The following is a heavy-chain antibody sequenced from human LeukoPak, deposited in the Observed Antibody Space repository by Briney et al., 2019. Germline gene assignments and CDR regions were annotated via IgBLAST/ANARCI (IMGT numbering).Heavy chain of an antibody. J-gene: IGHJ4*02. CDR3: ARDEGGSDDY. D-gene: IGHD1-26*01. CDR1: GFTFSSYS. CDR2: ISSSSSYI. Sequence: PGGSLRLSCAASGFTFSSYSMNWVRQAPGKGLEWVSSISSSSSYIYYADSVKGRSTISRDNAKNSLYLQMNSLRAEDTAVYYCARDEGGSDDYWGQGTLVTVSS. V-gene: IGHV3-21*01.